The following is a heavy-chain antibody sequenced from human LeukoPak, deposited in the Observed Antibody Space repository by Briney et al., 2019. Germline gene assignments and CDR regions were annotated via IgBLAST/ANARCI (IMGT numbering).Heavy chain of an antibody. CDR3: ARTTMVRGVIAPNWFDP. CDR2: ISAYNGNT. D-gene: IGHD3-10*01. Sequence: ASVKVSCKASGYTFTSYGISWVRQAPGQGLEWMGWISAYNGNTNYAQKLQGRVTMTTDTSTSTAYMELRSLRSDDTAVYYCARTTMVRGVIAPNWFDPWGQGTLVTVSS. J-gene: IGHJ5*02. CDR1: GYTFTSYG. V-gene: IGHV1-18*01.